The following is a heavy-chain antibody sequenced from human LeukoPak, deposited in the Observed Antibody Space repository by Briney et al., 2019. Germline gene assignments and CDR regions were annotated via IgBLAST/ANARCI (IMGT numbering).Heavy chain of an antibody. V-gene: IGHV3-30-3*01. Sequence: GGSLRLSCAASGFTFSTYPIHWVRQAPGKGLEWVAIISYDGNEKHYADSVRGRFTISSDNPKNTLYLQMDTLRPEDTALYYCAREGSSGWYPYWGQGTLVTVSS. J-gene: IGHJ4*02. CDR1: GFTFSTYP. CDR3: AREGSSGWYPY. D-gene: IGHD6-19*01. CDR2: ISYDGNEK.